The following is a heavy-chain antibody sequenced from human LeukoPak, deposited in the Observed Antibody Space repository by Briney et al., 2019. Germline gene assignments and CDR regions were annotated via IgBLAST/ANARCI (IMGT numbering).Heavy chain of an antibody. CDR3: ARVSLEMATIDY. J-gene: IGHJ4*02. Sequence: SETLSLTCTVSGGSISSSSYYWGWIRQPPGKGLEWIGSIYYSGSTYYNPSLKSRVTISVDTSKNQFSLKLSSVTAADTAVYYCARVSLEMATIDYWGQGTLVTVSS. D-gene: IGHD5-24*01. CDR2: IYYSGST. V-gene: IGHV4-39*07. CDR1: GGSISSSSYY.